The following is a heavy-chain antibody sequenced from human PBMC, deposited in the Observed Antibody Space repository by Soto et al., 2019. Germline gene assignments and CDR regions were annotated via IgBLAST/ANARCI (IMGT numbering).Heavy chain of an antibody. V-gene: IGHV4-59*01. J-gene: IGHJ3*02. CDR3: ARDGCSGGSCYSGGTDAFDI. CDR1: GGSISGYY. D-gene: IGHD2-15*01. CDR2: IYYRGST. Sequence: SETLSLTCTVSGGSISGYYWSWIRQPPGKGLEWIGYIYYRGSTHYNPSLKSRVTISVDTSKNQFSLKLSSVTAADTAVYYCARDGCSGGSCYSGGTDAFDIWGQGTMVTVSS.